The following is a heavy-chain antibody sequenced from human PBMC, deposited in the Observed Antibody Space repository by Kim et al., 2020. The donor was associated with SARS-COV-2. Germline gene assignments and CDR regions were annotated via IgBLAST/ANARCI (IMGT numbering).Heavy chain of an antibody. CDR3: TRLRWGSSWSAPYGMDV. D-gene: IGHD6-13*01. Sequence: VKGRFTISRDDSKNTAYLQMNSLKTEDTAVYYCTRLRWGSSWSAPYGMDVWGQGTTVTVSS. V-gene: IGHV3-73*01. J-gene: IGHJ6*02.